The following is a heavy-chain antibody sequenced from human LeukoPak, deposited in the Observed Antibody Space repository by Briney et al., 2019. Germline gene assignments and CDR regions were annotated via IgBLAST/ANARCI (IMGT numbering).Heavy chain of an antibody. V-gene: IGHV4-39*07. D-gene: IGHD2-2*01. CDR3: ARHTTVRRYCSSTSCPLTYFDY. J-gene: IGHJ4*02. CDR2: IYSTGNT. Sequence: SETLSLTCTVSGGSISTSTNYWGWIRQPPGKVLEWIGSIYSTGNTKSNPSLKSRVTISVDTSKNSFSLKLRSVTAADTAFYYCARHTTVRRYCSSTSCPLTYFDYWGQGTLVTVSS. CDR1: GGSISTSTNY.